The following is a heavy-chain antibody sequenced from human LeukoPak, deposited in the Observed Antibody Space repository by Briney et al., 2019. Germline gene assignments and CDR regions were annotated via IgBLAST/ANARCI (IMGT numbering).Heavy chain of an antibody. D-gene: IGHD3-9*01. CDR2: IDPSDSYT. J-gene: IGHJ4*02. Sequence: GESLRISCKGSGYSFTSYWISWVRQRPGKGLEWMGRIDPSDSYTKYSPHFQGHVTISADKSISTAYLQWSSLKASDTAMYYCARQGPSYYDILTGSKSWGQGTLVTVSS. CDR3: ARQGPSYYDILTGSKS. V-gene: IGHV5-10-1*01. CDR1: GYSFTSYW.